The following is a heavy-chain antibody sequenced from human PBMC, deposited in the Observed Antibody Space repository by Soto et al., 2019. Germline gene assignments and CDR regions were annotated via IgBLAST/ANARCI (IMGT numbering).Heavy chain of an antibody. J-gene: IGHJ5*02. CDR2: IHVTGAV. V-gene: IGHV4-31*03. D-gene: IGHD2-21*01. Sequence: SETLSLTCSVSGAALNSGNYYWSWIRQVPGKGLEWIGHIHVTGAVDYNPSLRDRITISQDTSERQFSLNLRLVTAADTAVYYCARLRIATNNYKWFDPWGQGTLVTVSS. CDR1: GAALNSGNYY. CDR3: ARLRIATNNYKWFDP.